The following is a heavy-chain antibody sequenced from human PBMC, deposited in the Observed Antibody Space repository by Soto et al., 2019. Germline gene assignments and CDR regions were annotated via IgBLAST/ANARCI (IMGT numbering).Heavy chain of an antibody. CDR1: GFTFSSYG. Sequence: GGSLRLSCAASGFTFSSYGMHWVRQAPGKGLEWVAVISYDGSNKYYADSVKGRFTISRDNSKNTLYLQMNSLRAEDTAVYYCARRAEGSSWYSIRYYYYGMDVWGQGTTVTVSS. V-gene: IGHV3-30*03. CDR2: ISYDGSNK. D-gene: IGHD6-13*01. CDR3: ARRAEGSSWYSIRYYYYGMDV. J-gene: IGHJ6*02.